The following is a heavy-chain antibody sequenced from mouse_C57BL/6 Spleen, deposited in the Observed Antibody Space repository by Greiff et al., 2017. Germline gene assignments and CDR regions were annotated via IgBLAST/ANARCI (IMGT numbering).Heavy chain of an antibody. CDR1: GFTFSDYG. D-gene: IGHD1-1*01. CDR3: ARANLLLRSKWYFDV. CDR2: ISSGSSTI. Sequence: EVQGVESGGGLVKPGGSLKLSCAASGFTFSDYGMHWVRQAPEKGLEWVAYISSGSSTIYYADTVKGRFTISRDNAKNTLFLQMTSLRSEDTAMYYCARANLLLRSKWYFDVWGTGTTVTVSS. V-gene: IGHV5-17*01. J-gene: IGHJ1*03.